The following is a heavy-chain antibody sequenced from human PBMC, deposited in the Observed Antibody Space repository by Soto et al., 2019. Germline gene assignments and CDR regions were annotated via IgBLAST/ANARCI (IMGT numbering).Heavy chain of an antibody. CDR3: AKVPTSGLLADY. CDR2: ISYDGSNK. Sequence: GGSLRLSCAASGFTFSSYXMHXVRQAPGKGLEWVAVISYDGSNKYYADSVKGRFTISRDNSKNTLYLQMNSLRAEDTAVYYCAKVPTSGLLADYWGQGTLVTVSS. D-gene: IGHD2-15*01. CDR1: GFTFSSYX. J-gene: IGHJ4*02. V-gene: IGHV3-30*18.